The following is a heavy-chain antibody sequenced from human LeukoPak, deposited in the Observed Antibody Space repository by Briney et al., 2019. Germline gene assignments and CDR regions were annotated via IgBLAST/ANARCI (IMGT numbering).Heavy chain of an antibody. J-gene: IGHJ4*02. V-gene: IGHV1-18*01. D-gene: IGHD6-19*01. CDR3: ARDSSGWYYFDY. CDR1: GYTFTSYG. Sequence: ASVKVSCKDSGYTFTSYGISWVRQAPGQGLEWMGWISAYNGNTNYAQKLQGRVTMTTDTSTSTAYMELRSLRSDDTAVYYCARDSSGWYYFDYWGQGTLVTVSS. CDR2: ISAYNGNT.